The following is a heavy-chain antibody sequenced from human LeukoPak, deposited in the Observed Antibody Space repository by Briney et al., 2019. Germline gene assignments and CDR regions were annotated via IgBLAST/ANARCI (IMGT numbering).Heavy chain of an antibody. CDR3: ARDHYGSGSYQ. CDR2: IYYSGST. D-gene: IGHD3-10*01. J-gene: IGHJ4*02. CDR1: GGSIGSYY. Sequence: PSETLSLTCTVSGGSIGSYYWSWIRQPPGKGLEWIGYIYYSGSTNYNPSLKSRVTISVDTSKNQFSLKLSSVTAADTAVYYCARDHYGSGSYQWGQGTLVTVSS. V-gene: IGHV4-59*01.